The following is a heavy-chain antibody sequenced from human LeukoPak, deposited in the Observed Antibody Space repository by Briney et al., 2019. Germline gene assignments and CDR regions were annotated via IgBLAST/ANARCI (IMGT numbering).Heavy chain of an antibody. CDR3: ARDGTRFGELLYWFDP. CDR1: GGTFSSYA. D-gene: IGHD3-10*01. Sequence: SVKVSCKASGGTFSSYAISWVRQAPGQGLEWMGGIIPIFGTANYAQKFQGRVTITADESTSTAYMELSSLRSEDTAVYYCARDGTRFGELLYWFDPWGQGTLVTVSS. V-gene: IGHV1-69*13. J-gene: IGHJ5*02. CDR2: IIPIFGTA.